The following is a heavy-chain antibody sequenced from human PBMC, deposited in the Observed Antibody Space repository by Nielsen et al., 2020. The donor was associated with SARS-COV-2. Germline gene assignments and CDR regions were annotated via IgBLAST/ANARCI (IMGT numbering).Heavy chain of an antibody. V-gene: IGHV3-23*01. Sequence: LSLTCAASGFTFSSYAMSWVRQAPGKGLEWVSAISGSGGSTYYADSVKGRFTISRDNSKNTLYLQMNSLRAEDTAVYYCAKMPQGDDAFDIWGQGTMVTVSS. CDR2: ISGSGGST. CDR3: AKMPQGDDAFDI. D-gene: IGHD2-2*01. J-gene: IGHJ3*02. CDR1: GFTFSSYA.